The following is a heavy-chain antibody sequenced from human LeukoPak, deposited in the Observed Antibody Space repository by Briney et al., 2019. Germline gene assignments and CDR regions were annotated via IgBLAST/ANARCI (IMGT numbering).Heavy chain of an antibody. V-gene: IGHV4-34*01. CDR3: ARGVYIAAAQYAY. D-gene: IGHD6-13*01. J-gene: IGHJ4*02. CDR1: GGSFSGYY. CDR2: INHSGST. Sequence: SETLSLTCAVYGGSFSGYYWSWIRQPPGKGLEWIGEINHSGSTNYNPSLKSRVTISVDTSKNQFSLKLSSVTAADTAVYYCARGVYIAAAQYAYWGQGTLVTVSS.